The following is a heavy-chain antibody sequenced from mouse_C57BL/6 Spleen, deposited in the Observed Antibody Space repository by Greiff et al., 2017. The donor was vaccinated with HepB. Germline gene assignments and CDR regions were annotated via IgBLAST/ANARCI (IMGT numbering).Heavy chain of an antibody. D-gene: IGHD1-1*01. CDR1: GFTFSDYG. CDR3: ARTTTVVAHWYFDV. CDR2: ISSGSSTI. Sequence: EVKLMESGEGLVKPGGSLKLSCAASGFTFSDYGMHWVRQAPEKGLEWVAYISSGSSTIYYADTVKGRFTISRDNAKNTLFLQMTSLRSEDTAMYYCARTTTVVAHWYFDVWGTGTTVTVSS. V-gene: IGHV5-17*01. J-gene: IGHJ1*03.